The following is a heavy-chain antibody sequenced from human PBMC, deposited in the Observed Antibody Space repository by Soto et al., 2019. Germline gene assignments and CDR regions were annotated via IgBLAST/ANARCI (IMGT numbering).Heavy chain of an antibody. J-gene: IGHJ4*02. Sequence: GASVKVSCRPSGYTFTSYGISWVRQAPGQGLEWMGWISAYNGNTNYAQKLQGRVTMTTHTSTSTAYMELRSLRSDDTAVYYCARGYSSSLYVNDYCRKGTPFPAPS. V-gene: IGHV1-18*01. CDR1: GYTFTSYG. CDR3: ARGYSSSLYVNDY. CDR2: ISAYNGNT. D-gene: IGHD6-13*01.